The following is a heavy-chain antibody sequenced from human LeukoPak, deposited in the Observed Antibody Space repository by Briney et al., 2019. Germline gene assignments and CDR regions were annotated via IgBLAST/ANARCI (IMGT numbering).Heavy chain of an antibody. V-gene: IGHV4-59*01. Sequence: PSETLSLTCTVSGDSISSYYWNWIRQPPGKGLEWIGNNYNIGNTDYNPSLKSRVTISIDTSKKQISLKLSSVTAADTAVYYCARDKGPYWYFDLWGRGTLVTVS. CDR2: NYNIGNT. J-gene: IGHJ2*01. CDR1: GDSISSYY. CDR3: ARDKGPYWYFDL.